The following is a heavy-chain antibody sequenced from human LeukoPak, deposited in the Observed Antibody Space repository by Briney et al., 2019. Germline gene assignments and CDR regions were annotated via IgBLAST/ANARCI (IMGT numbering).Heavy chain of an antibody. Sequence: GGSLRLSCAASGFTFSSYGMHWVRQAPGKGLEWVAFIRYDGSNKYYADSVKGRFTISRDNSKNALYLQMNSLRAEDTAVYYCARTNYDFWSGYYTALDYWGQGTLVTVSS. CDR2: IRYDGSNK. CDR3: ARTNYDFWSGYYTALDY. V-gene: IGHV3-30*02. D-gene: IGHD3-3*01. CDR1: GFTFSSYG. J-gene: IGHJ4*02.